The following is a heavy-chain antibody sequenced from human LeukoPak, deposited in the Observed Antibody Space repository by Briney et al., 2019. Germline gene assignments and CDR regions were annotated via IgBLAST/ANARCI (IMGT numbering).Heavy chain of an antibody. CDR1: GFTFSSYW. D-gene: IGHD2-21*01. V-gene: IGHV3-7*01. CDR3: ARQHDYADY. Sequence: GGSLRLSCAASGFTFSSYWMSWVRRAPGKGLEWVANIQQHGSEKFYVDSVKGRFTISRDDASNSLYLQMNSLRAEDTAVYYCARQHDYADYWGQGTLVTVSS. J-gene: IGHJ4*02. CDR2: IQQHGSEK.